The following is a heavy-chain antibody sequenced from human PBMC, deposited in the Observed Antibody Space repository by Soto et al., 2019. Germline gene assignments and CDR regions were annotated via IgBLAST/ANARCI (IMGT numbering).Heavy chain of an antibody. D-gene: IGHD6-6*01. V-gene: IGHV1-69*13. CDR2: IIPIFGTA. Sequence: SVKVSCKASGGTFSSYAISWVRQAPGQGLEWMGGIIPIFGTANYAQKFQGRVTITADESTSTAYTELSSLRSEDTAVYYCARAPFEYSSSDYYYYGMDVWGQGTTVTVSS. CDR3: ARAPFEYSSSDYYYYGMDV. CDR1: GGTFSSYA. J-gene: IGHJ6*02.